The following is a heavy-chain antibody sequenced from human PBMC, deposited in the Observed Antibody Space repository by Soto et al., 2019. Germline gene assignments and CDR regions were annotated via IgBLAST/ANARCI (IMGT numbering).Heavy chain of an antibody. Sequence: GGSLRLSCAASGFTFSSYAMSWVRQAPGKGLEWVSAISGSGGSTYYADSVKGRFTISRDNSKNTLYLQMNSLRAEDTAVYYCANDYGDYNYYYYYMDVWGKGTTVTVSS. D-gene: IGHD4-17*01. CDR3: ANDYGDYNYYYYYMDV. CDR2: ISGSGGST. V-gene: IGHV3-23*01. CDR1: GFTFSSYA. J-gene: IGHJ6*03.